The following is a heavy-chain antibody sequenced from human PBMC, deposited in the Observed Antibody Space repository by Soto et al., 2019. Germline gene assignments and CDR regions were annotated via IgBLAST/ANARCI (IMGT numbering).Heavy chain of an antibody. CDR2: FDPEDGET. J-gene: IGHJ4*02. D-gene: IGHD3-22*01. V-gene: IGHV1-24*01. Sequence: ASVKVSCKVSGYTLTELSMHWVRQAPGKGLEWMGGFDPEDGETIYAQKFQGRVTMTEDTSTDTAYMELSSLRSEDTAVYYCATTGPSRYYDSSGLFDYWGQGTLVTVSS. CDR1: GYTLTELS. CDR3: ATTGPSRYYDSSGLFDY.